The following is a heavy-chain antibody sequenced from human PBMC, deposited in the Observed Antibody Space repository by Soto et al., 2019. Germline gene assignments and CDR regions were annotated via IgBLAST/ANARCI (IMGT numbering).Heavy chain of an antibody. J-gene: IGHJ4*02. CDR3: ARDGGRGYSYGYLFDY. CDR1: GFTVSSNY. CDR2: IYSGGST. V-gene: IGHV3-53*02. Sequence: EVQLVETGGGLIQPGGSLRLSCAASGFTVSSNYMSWVRQAPGKGLEWVSVIYSGGSTYYADYVKGRFTISRDNSKNTLYLQMNSLRAEDTDVYYCARDGGRGYSYGYLFDYWGQGTLVTVSS. D-gene: IGHD5-18*01.